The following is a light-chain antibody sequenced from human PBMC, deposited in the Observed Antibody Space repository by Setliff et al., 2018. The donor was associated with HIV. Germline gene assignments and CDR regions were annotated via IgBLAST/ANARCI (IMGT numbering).Light chain of an antibody. CDR3: AAWDDSLSGPLYV. J-gene: IGLJ1*01. CDR2: KNN. CDR1: SSNTGSNT. Sequence: QSVLTQPPSASGTPGQRVTISCSGSSSNTGSNTVNWYKQLPGTAPKLLIYKNNQRPSGVPDRFSGSESGTSASLAISGLRSEDEADYYCAAWDDSLSGPLYVFGTGTKVTVL. V-gene: IGLV1-47*01.